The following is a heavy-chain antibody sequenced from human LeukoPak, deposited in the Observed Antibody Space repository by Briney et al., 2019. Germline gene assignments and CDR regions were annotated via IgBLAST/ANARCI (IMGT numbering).Heavy chain of an antibody. CDR3: ARVIRHGGNTQWGAFDL. V-gene: IGHV3-21*01. Sequence: GGSLRLSCAASGFNFDSYTMTWVRQAPGKGLEWVSSISSGSSHIYYADSMKGRFTISRDNAKNSLYLQMNSLRAEDTAVYYCARVIRHGGNTQWGAFDLWGQGTMVTVSS. CDR1: GFNFDSYT. D-gene: IGHD2-8*01. J-gene: IGHJ3*01. CDR2: ISSGSSHI.